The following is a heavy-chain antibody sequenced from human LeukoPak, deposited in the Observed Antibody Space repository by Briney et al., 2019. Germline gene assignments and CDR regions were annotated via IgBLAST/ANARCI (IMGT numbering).Heavy chain of an antibody. CDR3: AKAGRSIVLMVYAPPLED. CDR1: GFTLSNAW. V-gene: IGHV3-15*01. CDR2: IKSKTNGETR. J-gene: IGHJ4*02. D-gene: IGHD2-8*01. Sequence: GGSLRLSCAASGFTLSNAWMNWVRQAPGKGLEWVGLIKSKTNGETRDYAAPVKGRFTISRDDSDNTLYLQMNSLKNEDTAVYYCAKAGRSIVLMVYAPPLEDWGQGTLVTVSS.